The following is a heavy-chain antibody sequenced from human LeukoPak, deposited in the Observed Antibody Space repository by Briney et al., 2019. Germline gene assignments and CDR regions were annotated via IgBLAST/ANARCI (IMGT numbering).Heavy chain of an antibody. CDR3: ARGMDGYGPDAFDI. Sequence: PGGSLTLSCAGSGFTFSSYAMSWVRQAPGKGLEWVSAISGSGGNTYYADSVKGRFTISRDSSKNTLYLQINSLRVEDTAVYYCARGMDGYGPDAFDIWGQGTMVTVSS. V-gene: IGHV3-23*01. J-gene: IGHJ3*02. CDR2: ISGSGGNT. CDR1: GFTFSSYA. D-gene: IGHD5-24*01.